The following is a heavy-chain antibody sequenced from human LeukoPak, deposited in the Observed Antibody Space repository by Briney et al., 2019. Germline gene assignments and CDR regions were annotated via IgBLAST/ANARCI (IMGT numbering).Heavy chain of an antibody. Sequence: ASVKVSCKASGYTFTDYYLHWVRQVPGQGLEWMGWIYPNGGGTNYAPKFQDRVTMTRDTSISTAYMELSRLRSDDTAVYYCARVVPFPHWGQGTLVTVSS. CDR2: IYPNGGGT. D-gene: IGHD4/OR15-4a*01. J-gene: IGHJ4*02. V-gene: IGHV1-2*02. CDR1: GYTFTDYY. CDR3: ARVVPFPH.